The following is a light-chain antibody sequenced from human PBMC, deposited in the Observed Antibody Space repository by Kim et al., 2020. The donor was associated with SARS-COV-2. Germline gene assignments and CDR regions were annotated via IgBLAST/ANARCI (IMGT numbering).Light chain of an antibody. Sequence: INCKSSQSVLYSSVNKNYLAWYQQKPGQPPKLLIYWASTRESGVPDRFSGSGSGTDFTLTISSLQAEDVAVYYCQQYYSTPYTFGQGPSWRSN. V-gene: IGKV4-1*01. CDR3: QQYYSTPYT. J-gene: IGKJ2*01. CDR2: WAS. CDR1: QSVLYSSVNKNY.